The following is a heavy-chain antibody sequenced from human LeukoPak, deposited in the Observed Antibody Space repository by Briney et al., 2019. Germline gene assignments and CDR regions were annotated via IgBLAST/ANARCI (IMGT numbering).Heavy chain of an antibody. CDR1: GVSISSSSYY. D-gene: IGHD3-10*01. V-gene: IGHV4-39*01. CDR3: ARGEF. Sequence: PSETLSLTCTVSGVSISSSSYYWGWIRQPPGKGLEWIRSIHYSGSTYYNPSLKSRVTISVDTSKNQFSLKVNSVTAADTAVYYCARGEFWGQGTLVTVSS. J-gene: IGHJ4*02. CDR2: IHYSGST.